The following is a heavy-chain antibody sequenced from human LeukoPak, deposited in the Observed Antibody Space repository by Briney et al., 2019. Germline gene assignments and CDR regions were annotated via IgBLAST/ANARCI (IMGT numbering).Heavy chain of an antibody. J-gene: IGHJ3*02. CDR1: GGTFSSYA. Sequence: GSSVKVSCKASGGTFSSYAISWVRQAPGQGLEWMGGIIAIFGTANYAQEFQGRVTITTDESTSTAYMELSSLRSEDTAVYYCASLDRAYCSGGSCYTYDAFDIWGQGTMVTVSS. CDR2: IIAIFGTA. V-gene: IGHV1-69*05. D-gene: IGHD2-15*01. CDR3: ASLDRAYCSGGSCYTYDAFDI.